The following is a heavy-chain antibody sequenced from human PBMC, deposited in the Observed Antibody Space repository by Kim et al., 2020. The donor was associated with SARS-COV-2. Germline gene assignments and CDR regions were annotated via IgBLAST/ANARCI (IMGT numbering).Heavy chain of an antibody. CDR1: GFTFSSYA. CDR2: ISYDGSNK. V-gene: IGHV3-30*04. J-gene: IGHJ5*02. CDR3: ARAGYGSAITGSGHWFDP. D-gene: IGHD3-10*01. Sequence: GGSLRLSCAASGFTFSSYAMHWVRQAPGKGLEWVAVISYDGSNKYYADSVKGRFTISRDNSKNTLYLQMNSLRAEDTAVYYCARAGYGSAITGSGHWFDPWGQGTLVTVSS.